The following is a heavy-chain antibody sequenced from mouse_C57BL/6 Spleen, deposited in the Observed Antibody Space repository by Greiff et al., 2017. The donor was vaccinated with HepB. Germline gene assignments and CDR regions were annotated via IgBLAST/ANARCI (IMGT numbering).Heavy chain of an antibody. J-gene: IGHJ4*01. CDR2: INPSSGYT. CDR1: GYTFTSYW. V-gene: IGHV1-7*01. CDR3: ARSPMITTRNYYAMDY. Sequence: QVHVKQSGAELAKPGASVKLSCKASGYTFTSYWMHWVKQRPGQGLEWIGYINPSSGYTKYNQKFKDKATLTADKSSSTAYMQLSSLTYEDSAVYYCARSPMITTRNYYAMDYWGQGTSVTVSS. D-gene: IGHD2-4*01.